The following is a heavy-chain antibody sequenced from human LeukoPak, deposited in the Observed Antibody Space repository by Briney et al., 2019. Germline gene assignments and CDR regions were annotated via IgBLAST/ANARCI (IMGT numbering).Heavy chain of an antibody. CDR1: GFTFSSYE. CDR3: ARFYYYYMDV. V-gene: IGHV3-48*03. CDR2: ISSSGSTI. Sequence: GGSLRLSCAASGFTFSSYEMNWVRQAPGKGLEWVSYISSSGSTIYYADSVKGRLTISRDNAKNSLYLQMNSLRAEDTAVYYCARFYYYYMDVWGKGTTVTISS. J-gene: IGHJ6*03.